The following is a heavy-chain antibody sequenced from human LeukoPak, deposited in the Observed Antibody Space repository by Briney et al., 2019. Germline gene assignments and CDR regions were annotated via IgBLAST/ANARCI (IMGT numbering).Heavy chain of an antibody. Sequence: VASVKVSCKASGYTFTSYYIHWVRQAPGQGLEWMGIINTSGGSTSYAQKFQGRVTMTRGTSTSTVYMELSSLRSEDTAVYYCRGGVTISGASDAFDIWGQGTMVTVSS. CDR2: INTSGGST. CDR3: RGGVTISGASDAFDI. CDR1: GYTFTSYY. D-gene: IGHD3-3*01. J-gene: IGHJ3*02. V-gene: IGHV1-46*01.